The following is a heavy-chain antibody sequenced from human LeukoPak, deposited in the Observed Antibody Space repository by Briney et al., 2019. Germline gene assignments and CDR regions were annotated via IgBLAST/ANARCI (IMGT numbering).Heavy chain of an antibody. J-gene: IGHJ3*02. CDR2: IYYSGST. Sequence: PSETLSLTCTVSGGSISPYYWSWIRQPPGKGLEWIGYIYYSGSTNYNPSLKSRVTISVDTSKNQFSLKLSSVTAADTAVYYCARLLMEGTSDAFDIWGQGTMVTVSS. V-gene: IGHV4-59*01. D-gene: IGHD2-2*01. CDR1: GGSISPYY. CDR3: ARLLMEGTSDAFDI.